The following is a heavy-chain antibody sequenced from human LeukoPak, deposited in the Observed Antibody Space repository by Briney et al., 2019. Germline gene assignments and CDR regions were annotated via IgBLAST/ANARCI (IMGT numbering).Heavy chain of an antibody. CDR2: ISSSGSTI. V-gene: IGHV3-48*03. CDR3: AKTRITIFGVVIGSYMDV. J-gene: IGHJ6*03. D-gene: IGHD3-3*01. Sequence: GGSLRLSCAASGFTFSSYEMNWVRQAPGKGLEWVSYISSSGSTIYYADSVKGRFTISRDNAKNSLYLQMNSLRAEDTAVYHCAKTRITIFGVVIGSYMDVWGKGTTVTVSS. CDR1: GFTFSSYE.